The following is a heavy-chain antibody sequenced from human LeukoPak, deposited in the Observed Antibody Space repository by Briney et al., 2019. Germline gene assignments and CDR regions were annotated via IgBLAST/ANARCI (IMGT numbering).Heavy chain of an antibody. J-gene: IGHJ6*03. CDR3: ARARQQRWYYYDSSGFAYYYYMDV. CDR2: ISSSSSYI. D-gene: IGHD3-22*01. V-gene: IGHV3-21*01. CDR1: GFTFSSYS. Sequence: GGSLRLSCAASGFTFSSYSMNWVRQAPGKGLEWVSPISSSSSYIYYADSVKGRFTISRDNAKNSLYLQMNSLRAEDTAVYYCARARQQRWYYYDSSGFAYYYYMDVWGKGTTVTVSS.